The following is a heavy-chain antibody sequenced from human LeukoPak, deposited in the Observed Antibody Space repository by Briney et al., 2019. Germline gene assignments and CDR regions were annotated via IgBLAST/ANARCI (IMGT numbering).Heavy chain of an antibody. J-gene: IGHJ6*04. V-gene: IGHV4-34*01. D-gene: IGHD2-2*01. Sequence: SETLSLTCAVYGGSFSDYYWSWIRQPPGKGLEWIGEINHSGSTNYNPSLKSRVTISVDTSKNQFSLKLSSVTAADTAVYYCASHKVVPAFPDVWGKGTTVTVSS. CDR2: INHSGST. CDR1: GGSFSDYY. CDR3: ASHKVVPAFPDV.